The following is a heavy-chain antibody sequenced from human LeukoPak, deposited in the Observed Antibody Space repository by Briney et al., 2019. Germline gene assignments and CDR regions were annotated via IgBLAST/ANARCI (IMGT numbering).Heavy chain of an antibody. D-gene: IGHD3-16*01. J-gene: IGHJ4*02. CDR2: ISGSGGST. CDR3: ATVSGSLHYFDY. V-gene: IGHV3-23*01. Sequence: GGSLRLSCAASGFTFSSYAMSWVRQAPGKGLEWVSAISGSGGSTYYADSVKGRFTISRDNSKNTLYLQMNSLRAEDTAVYYCATVSGSLHYFDYWGQGTLVTVSS. CDR1: GFTFSSYA.